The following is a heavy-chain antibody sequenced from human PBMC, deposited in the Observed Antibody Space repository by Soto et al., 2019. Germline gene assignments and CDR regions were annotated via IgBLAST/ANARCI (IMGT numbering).Heavy chain of an antibody. D-gene: IGHD3-3*01. CDR1: GGSFSSYA. J-gene: IGHJ5*02. V-gene: IGHV1-69*13. Sequence: SVKVSCKASGGSFSSYAISWVRQAPGQGLEWMGGIIPIFGTANYAQKFQGRVTITADESTSTAYMELSSLRSEDTAVYYCARGPVLVNWFDPWGQGTLVTVSS. CDR3: ARGPVLVNWFDP. CDR2: IIPIFGTA.